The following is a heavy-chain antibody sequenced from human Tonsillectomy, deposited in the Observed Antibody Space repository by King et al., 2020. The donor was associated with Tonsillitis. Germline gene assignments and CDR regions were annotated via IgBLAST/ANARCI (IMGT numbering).Heavy chain of an antibody. Sequence: QLVQSGAEVKKPGASVKVSCKASGYTFTSYDINWVRQATGQGLEWMGWMNPNSGNTGYAQKFQGRVTMTRNTSISTAYMELSSLRSEDTAVYYCARVPTYVYGSGSYDWFDPWGQGTLVTVSS. J-gene: IGHJ5*02. CDR1: GYTFTSYD. CDR2: MNPNSGNT. D-gene: IGHD3-10*01. V-gene: IGHV1-8*02. CDR3: ARVPTYVYGSGSYDWFDP.